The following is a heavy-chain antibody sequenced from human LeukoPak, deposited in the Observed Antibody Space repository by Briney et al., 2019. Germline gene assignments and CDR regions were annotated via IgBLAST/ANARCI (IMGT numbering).Heavy chain of an antibody. CDR2: IYTSGST. CDR1: GGSISSYY. D-gene: IGHD4-11*01. Sequence: SETLSLTCTVSGGSISSYYWSWIRQPAGKGLEWIGRIYTSGSTNYNPSLKSRVTMSVDTSKNQFSLKLSSVTAADTAVYYCASLSNPRSYYYYYGMDVWGQGTTVTVSS. CDR3: ASLSNPRSYYYYYGMDV. V-gene: IGHV4-4*07. J-gene: IGHJ6*02.